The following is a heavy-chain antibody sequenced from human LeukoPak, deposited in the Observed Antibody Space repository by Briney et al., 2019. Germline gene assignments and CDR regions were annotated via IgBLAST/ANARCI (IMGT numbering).Heavy chain of an antibody. Sequence: GGSLRLSCAASGFTFSSYSMNWVRQAPGKGLEWVSSISSSSSYIYYADSVKGRFTISRDNAKNSLYLQMNSLRAEDTAVYYCASLAYCGGDCYYNFDYWGQGTLVTVSS. CDR3: ASLAYCGGDCYYNFDY. CDR1: GFTFSSYS. J-gene: IGHJ4*02. V-gene: IGHV3-21*01. CDR2: ISSSSSYI. D-gene: IGHD2-21*02.